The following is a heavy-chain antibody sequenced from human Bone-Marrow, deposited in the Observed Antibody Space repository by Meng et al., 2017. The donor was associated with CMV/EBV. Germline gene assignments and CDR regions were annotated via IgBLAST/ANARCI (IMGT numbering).Heavy chain of an antibody. CDR2: ISYDGSNK. CDR3: ARDLTSSSWYIPDY. Sequence: GGSLRLSCAASGFTFSSYAMHWVRQAPGKGLEWVAVISYDGSNKYYADSVKGRFTISGDNSKNTLYLQMNSLRAEDTAVYYCARDLTSSSWYIPDYWGQGTLVTVSS. V-gene: IGHV3-30*04. CDR1: GFTFSSYA. D-gene: IGHD6-13*01. J-gene: IGHJ4*02.